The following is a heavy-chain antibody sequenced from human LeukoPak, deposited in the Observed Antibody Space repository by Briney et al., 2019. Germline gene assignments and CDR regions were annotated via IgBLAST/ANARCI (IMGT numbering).Heavy chain of an antibody. J-gene: IGHJ1*01. CDR2: IYSGGST. CDR3: ARATSSMVRGEYFQH. V-gene: IGHV3-53*01. CDR1: GFTFHTCS. D-gene: IGHD3-10*01. Sequence: GGSLRLSCSASGFTFHTCSMNWVRQAPGKGLEWVSVIYSGGSTYYADSVKGRFTISRDNSKNTLYLQMNSLRAEDTAVYYCARATSSMVRGEYFQHWGQGTLVTVSS.